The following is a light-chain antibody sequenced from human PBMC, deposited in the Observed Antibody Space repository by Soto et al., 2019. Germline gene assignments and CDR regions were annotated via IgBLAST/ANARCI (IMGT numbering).Light chain of an antibody. CDR1: ETISHY. Sequence: TQSPSALSSSVGGSGTXLRRASETISHYLNWYQQKPGKAPKLLIYSASKLQSGVPARFSGSGSGTDFTLTITSLQSEDFATYYCQQSSSTPLTFGGGTKVDIK. CDR3: QQSSSTPLT. J-gene: IGKJ4*01. CDR2: SAS. V-gene: IGKV1-39*01.